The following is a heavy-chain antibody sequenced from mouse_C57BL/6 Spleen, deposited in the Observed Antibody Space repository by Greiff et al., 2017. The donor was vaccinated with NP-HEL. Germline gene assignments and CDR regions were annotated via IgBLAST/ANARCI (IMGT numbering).Heavy chain of an antibody. CDR3: ARQESPNWEGFAY. V-gene: IGHV2-6-1*01. D-gene: IGHD4-1*01. J-gene: IGHJ3*01. CDR2: IWSDGST. Sequence: QVQLQQSGPGLVAPSQSLSITCTVSGFSLTSYGVHWVRQPPGKGLEWLVVIWSDGSTTYNSALKSRLSISKDNSKSQVFLKMNSLQTDDTPMYYCARQESPNWEGFAYWGQGTLVTVSA. CDR1: GFSLTSYG.